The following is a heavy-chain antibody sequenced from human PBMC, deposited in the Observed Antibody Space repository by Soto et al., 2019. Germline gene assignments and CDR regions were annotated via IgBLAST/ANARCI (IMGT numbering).Heavy chain of an antibody. CDR3: ARQHTLDSSAWSN. J-gene: IGHJ4*02. V-gene: IGHV5-51*01. Sequence: GESLKISCQGSGYTFSDYWIGWVRQLPGKGLEWVGTIYAGDSDTRYGPSFEGQVTMSVDKSISTAYLHWSSLKASDSAIYYCARQHTLDSSAWSNWGQGTLVTVSS. CDR2: IYAGDSDT. CDR1: GYTFSDYW. D-gene: IGHD6-19*01.